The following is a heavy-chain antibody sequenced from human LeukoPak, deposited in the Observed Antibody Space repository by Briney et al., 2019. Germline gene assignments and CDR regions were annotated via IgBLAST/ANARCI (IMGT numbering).Heavy chain of an antibody. CDR2: ISSSGSTI. J-gene: IGHJ4*02. D-gene: IGHD3-3*01. CDR3: AKSPPTIFGVVTLLFDY. CDR1: GFTFSDYY. Sequence: GGSLRLSCAASGFTFSDYYMSWIRQAPGKGLEWVSYISSSGSTIYYADSVKGRFTISRDNAKNSLCLQMNSLRAEDTAVYYCAKSPPTIFGVVTLLFDYWGQGTLVTVSS. V-gene: IGHV3-11*04.